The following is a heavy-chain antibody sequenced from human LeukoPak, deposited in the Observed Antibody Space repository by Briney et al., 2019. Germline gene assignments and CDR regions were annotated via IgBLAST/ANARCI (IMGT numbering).Heavy chain of an antibody. CDR1: GFTFTSYG. CDR2: ASGRGTYT. J-gene: IGHJ4*02. D-gene: IGHD3-3*01. CDR3: AKSRGPRVTIYGVDVFPPFDS. Sequence: GGSLRLSCVASGFTFTSYGMNWVRQAPGKGLEWVSSASGRGTYTYYADSVKGRFTTSRDTSKNILYLQMDSLRAEDTAVYYCAKSRGPRVTIYGVDVFPPFDSWGQGALVSVSP. V-gene: IGHV3-23*01.